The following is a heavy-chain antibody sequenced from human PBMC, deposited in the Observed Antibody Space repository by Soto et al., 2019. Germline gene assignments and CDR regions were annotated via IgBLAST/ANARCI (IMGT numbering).Heavy chain of an antibody. CDR2: INAGNGNT. CDR1: GYTFTSYA. Sequence: ASVKVSCKASGYTFTSYAMHWVRQAPGQRLEWMGWINAGNGNTKYSQKFQGRVTITRDTSASTAYMELSSLRSEDTAVYYCAREGQGYYSNKQRREHVDYWGQGTLVTVSS. V-gene: IGHV1-3*01. CDR3: AREGQGYYSNKQRREHVDY. J-gene: IGHJ4*02. D-gene: IGHD4-4*01.